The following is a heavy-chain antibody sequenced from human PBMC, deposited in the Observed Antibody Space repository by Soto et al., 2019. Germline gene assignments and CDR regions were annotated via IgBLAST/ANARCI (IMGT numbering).Heavy chain of an antibody. Sequence: QVQLVQSGAEVKKPGASVKLSCKASGYVFTSFHMHWVRQAPGQGLEWMGLINPSDGRTEYAQKFQGRVTMTSVTSTSTVYMVLNTLRSEDTAVYYCARAGINWLDPWGQGTLVTVSA. CDR3: ARAGINWLDP. J-gene: IGHJ5*02. V-gene: IGHV1-46*01. CDR1: GYVFTSFH. CDR2: INPSDGRT. D-gene: IGHD6-13*01.